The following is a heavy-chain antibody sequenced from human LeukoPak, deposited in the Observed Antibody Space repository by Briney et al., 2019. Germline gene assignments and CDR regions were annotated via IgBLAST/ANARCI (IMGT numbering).Heavy chain of an antibody. CDR3: AKDMRAGVNDDYFDY. V-gene: IGHV3-23*01. J-gene: IGHJ4*02. CDR2: ISGSGGST. CDR1: GFTFSSYA. Sequence: GGSLRLSCAASGFTFSSYAMSWVRQAPGKGLEWVSAISGSGGSTYYADSVKGRFTISRDNSKNTLYLQMNSLRAEDTAVYYRAKDMRAGVNDDYFDYWGQGTLVTVSS. D-gene: IGHD4-23*01.